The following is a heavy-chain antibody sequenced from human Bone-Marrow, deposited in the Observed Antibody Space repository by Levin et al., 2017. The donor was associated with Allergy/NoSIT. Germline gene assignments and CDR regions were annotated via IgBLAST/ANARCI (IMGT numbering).Heavy chain of an antibody. Sequence: ASVKVSCKASGVTFTSYSFSWVRQAPGQGLEWMGRIIPILGTPTYAQNFQGRVTITADKSTTTVYMELSGLRSDDTAMYFCAGDPIVPTIKTGWAGSWGQGTLVTVSS. J-gene: IGHJ5*02. V-gene: IGHV1-69*08. CDR2: IIPILGTP. D-gene: IGHD5-12*01. CDR3: AGDPIVPTIKTGWAGS. CDR1: GVTFTSYS.